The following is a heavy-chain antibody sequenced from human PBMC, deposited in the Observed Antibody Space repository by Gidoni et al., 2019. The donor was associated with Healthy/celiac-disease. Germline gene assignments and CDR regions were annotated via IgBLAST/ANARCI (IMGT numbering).Heavy chain of an antibody. Sequence: QVQLVESGGGVVQPGRARRLSCAAAGFTCSSYAMHWVRQAPGKGLEWVAVISYDGSNKYYADSVKGRFTISRDNSKNTLYLQMNSLRAEDTAVYYCARDLGVPAAMDAFDIWGQGTMVTVSS. D-gene: IGHD2-2*01. CDR1: GFTCSSYA. CDR2: ISYDGSNK. J-gene: IGHJ3*02. V-gene: IGHV3-30-3*01. CDR3: ARDLGVPAAMDAFDI.